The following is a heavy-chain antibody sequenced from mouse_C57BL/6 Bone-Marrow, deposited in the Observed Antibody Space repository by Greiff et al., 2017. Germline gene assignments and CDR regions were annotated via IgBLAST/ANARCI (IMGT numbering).Heavy chain of an antibody. CDR3: AREPLYYGYSDY. CDR2: ISDGGSYT. J-gene: IGHJ2*01. D-gene: IGHD2-1*01. CDR1: GFTFSSYA. V-gene: IGHV5-4*01. Sequence: EVQRVESGGGLVKPGGSLKISCAASGFTFSSYAMSWVRQTPEKRLEWVANISDGGSYTYYSANIKGRFTISRDNAKNNLYLQMSHLKSEDTAMYYCAREPLYYGYSDYWGQGTTLTVTS.